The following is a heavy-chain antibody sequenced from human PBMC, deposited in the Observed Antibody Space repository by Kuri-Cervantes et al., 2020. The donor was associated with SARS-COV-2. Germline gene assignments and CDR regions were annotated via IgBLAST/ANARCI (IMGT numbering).Heavy chain of an antibody. CDR2: IYHSGST. J-gene: IGHJ4*02. CDR1: GYSISSGYY. D-gene: IGHD6-6*01. CDR3: ARDSPEYSSSSSVPFDY. V-gene: IGHV4-38-2*02. Sequence: SETLSLTCTVSGYSISSGYYWGWIRQPPGKGLEWIGSIYHSGSTYYNPSLKSRVTISVDTSKNQFSLKLSSVTAADTAVYYCARDSPEYSSSSSVPFDYWGQGTLVTVSS.